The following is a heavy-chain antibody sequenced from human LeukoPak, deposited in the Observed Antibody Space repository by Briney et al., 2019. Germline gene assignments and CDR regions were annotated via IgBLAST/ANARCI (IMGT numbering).Heavy chain of an antibody. V-gene: IGHV1-69*13. CDR1: GGTFSSYA. D-gene: IGHD3-22*01. CDR3: ARVCSGYYYVGSSFAIDDYYFDY. CDR2: LIPIFGTA. J-gene: IGHJ4*02. Sequence: SVKVSCKASGGTFSSYAISWVRQAPGQGLEWMGGLIPIFGTANYAQKFQGRVTITADESTSTAYMELSSLRSEDTAVYYCARVCSGYYYVGSSFAIDDYYFDYWGQGTLVTVSS.